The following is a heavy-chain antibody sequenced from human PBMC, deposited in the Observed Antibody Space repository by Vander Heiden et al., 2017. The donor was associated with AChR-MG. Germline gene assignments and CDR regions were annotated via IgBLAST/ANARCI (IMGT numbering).Heavy chain of an antibody. V-gene: IGHV4-34*01. Sequence: QVQLQQWGAGLLKPSETLSLTCAVYGGSFSGYYWSGISQPPGKGLEWIGEINHSGSTNYNPSLKSRVTIAVDTSKNQFSLKLSSVTAADTALHYCAMTTLDYDFWSGYYRAYYFDYWGQGTLVTVSS. D-gene: IGHD3-3*01. J-gene: IGHJ4*02. CDR3: AMTTLDYDFWSGYYRAYYFDY. CDR1: GGSFSGYY. CDR2: INHSGST.